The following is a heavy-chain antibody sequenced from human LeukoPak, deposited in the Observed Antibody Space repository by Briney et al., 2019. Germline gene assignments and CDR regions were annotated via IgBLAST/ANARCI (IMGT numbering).Heavy chain of an antibody. CDR3: AKSYSSGPDAFDI. CDR1: GFTFSSYA. J-gene: IGHJ3*02. CDR2: ISGSGGST. D-gene: IGHD6-19*01. Sequence: PGGSLRLSCAASGFTFSSYAMNWVRQAPGKGLEWVSGISGSGGSTYYADSVKGRFTISRYNSKNTLYLQINSLRAEDTAAYYCAKSYSSGPDAFDIWGQGTMVTVSS. V-gene: IGHV3-23*01.